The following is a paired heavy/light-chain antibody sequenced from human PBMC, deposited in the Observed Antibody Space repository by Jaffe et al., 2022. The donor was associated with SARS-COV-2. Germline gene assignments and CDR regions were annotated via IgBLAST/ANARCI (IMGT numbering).Heavy chain of an antibody. CDR1: GFTFANYD. D-gene: IGHD3-3*01. Sequence: EVQLVESGGGLVQPGGSLRLSCAASGFTFANYDMNWVRQAPGKGLESVSYISASSRTIYYADSVKGRFTISRDNAKNSLYLQMNSLRDEDTAVYFCARQYYDLAFNVWGQGTMVTVSS. CDR2: ISASSRTI. CDR3: ARQYYDLAFNV. J-gene: IGHJ3*01. V-gene: IGHV3-48*02.
Light chain of an antibody. CDR3: QQYNSFST. CDR2: MAS. Sequence: DIQMTQSPPTLSASVGDRVTITCRASQSISSWLAWYQQKPGKAPKLLIYMASSLESGVPSRFSGSGSGTEFTLTISSLQPDDFATYYCQQYNSFSTFGQGTKLEIK. CDR1: QSISSW. V-gene: IGKV1-5*03. J-gene: IGKJ2*01.